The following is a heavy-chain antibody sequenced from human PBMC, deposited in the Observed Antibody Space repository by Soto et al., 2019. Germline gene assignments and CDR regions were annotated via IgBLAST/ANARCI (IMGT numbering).Heavy chain of an antibody. J-gene: IGHJ6*03. D-gene: IGHD3-3*01. CDR1: GYTLCNYG. V-gene: IGHV1-18*01. CDR3: VRDHHDFSSDYHYYHMDV. Sequence: QAQLVQSGAEMKKPGASVKVSCKASGYTLCNYGISWVRQAPGQGLEWMGWSSTYNGNTKYAKKFQGRVTMTTDTSTSTAYMELRSLRSDDTAVYYCVRDHHDFSSDYHYYHMDVWGKGTTVTVSS. CDR2: SSTYNGNT.